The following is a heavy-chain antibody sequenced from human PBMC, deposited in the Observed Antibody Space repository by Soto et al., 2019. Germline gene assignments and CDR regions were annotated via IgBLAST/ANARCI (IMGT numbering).Heavy chain of an antibody. V-gene: IGHV1-69*12. Sequence: VHLVQSGPEVEKPGSSLRVSCKSSGAKFTDYAISWVRQAPGQGLEWMGGVNPFFGTTEYAQRFRGRLSITADESTSTVFMELSPLTSDDTAVYYCARRLDAFDIWGQGTVVTVSS. CDR2: VNPFFGTT. D-gene: IGHD3-16*01. CDR3: ARRLDAFDI. CDR1: GAKFTDYA. J-gene: IGHJ3*02.